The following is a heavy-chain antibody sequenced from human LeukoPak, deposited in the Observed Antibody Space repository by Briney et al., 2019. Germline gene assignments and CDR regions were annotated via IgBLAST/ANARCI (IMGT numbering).Heavy chain of an antibody. CDR1: GFTFSSYW. CDR2: INSDGSST. J-gene: IGHJ5*02. CDR3: ASRIGYCSGGSCLP. D-gene: IGHD2-15*01. V-gene: IGHV3-74*01. Sequence: GGSLRLSCAASGFTFSSYWMHWVRHAPGKGLVWVSRINSDGSSTSYADSVKGRFTISRDNAKNTLYLQMNSLRAEDTAVYYCASRIGYCSGGSCLPWGQGTLVTVSS.